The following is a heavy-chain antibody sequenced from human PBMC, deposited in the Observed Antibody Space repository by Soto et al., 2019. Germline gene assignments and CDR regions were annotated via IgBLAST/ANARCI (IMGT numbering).Heavy chain of an antibody. Sequence: ASVKVSCKASGYTFTSYGISWVRQAPGQGLEWMGWISAYNGNTNYAQKLQGRVTMTTDTSTSTAYMELRSLRSDDTAVYYCAREIYGSGTNNWFDPWGQGTLVTAPQ. J-gene: IGHJ5*02. CDR1: GYTFTSYG. D-gene: IGHD3-10*01. CDR2: ISAYNGNT. CDR3: AREIYGSGTNNWFDP. V-gene: IGHV1-18*01.